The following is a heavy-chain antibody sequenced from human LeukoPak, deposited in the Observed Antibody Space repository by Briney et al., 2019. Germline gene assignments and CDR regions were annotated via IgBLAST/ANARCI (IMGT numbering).Heavy chain of an antibody. CDR2: IYYSGST. J-gene: IGHJ4*02. CDR3: ARRFDS. CDR1: GDSISSYQ. V-gene: IGHV4-59*08. Sequence: PETLSLTCTVSGDSISSYQWNWVRQPPGKGLEWIGCIYYSGSTNYNPSLKSRVTISVDTSKNQFSLTLTSVTAADTAIYYCARRFDSRGQGALVTVSS.